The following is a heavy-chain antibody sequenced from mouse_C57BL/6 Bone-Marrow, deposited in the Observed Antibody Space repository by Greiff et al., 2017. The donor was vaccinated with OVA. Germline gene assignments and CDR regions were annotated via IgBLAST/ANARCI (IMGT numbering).Heavy chain of an antibody. J-gene: IGHJ3*01. D-gene: IGHD3-2*02. CDR1: GSPFTDYE. V-gene: IGHV1-15*01. CDR3: TGQLRPLWFAY. CDR2: IDPETGGT. Sequence: VQLQESGAELVRPGASVTLSFKASGSPFTDYEMHWVKQTPLHGLEWICAIDPETGGTASHQKFKGTAILTAATSSSTAYMELRSLTSEDSAVYYCTGQLRPLWFAYWGQGTLVTVSA.